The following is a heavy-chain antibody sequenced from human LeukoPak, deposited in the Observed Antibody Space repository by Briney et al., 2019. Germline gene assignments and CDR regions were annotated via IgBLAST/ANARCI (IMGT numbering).Heavy chain of an antibody. Sequence: GGSLRLSCAASGFTFSNYAMTWVRQAPGKGLEWVSAISVSGDNTYYANSVKGRFTISRDNSKNTLNLQMNSLRAEDTAVYYCAKKAYYGSGSFSLTHDAFDIWGQGTMVTVSS. J-gene: IGHJ3*02. CDR2: ISVSGDNT. CDR3: AKKAYYGSGSFSLTHDAFDI. D-gene: IGHD3-10*01. CDR1: GFTFSNYA. V-gene: IGHV3-23*01.